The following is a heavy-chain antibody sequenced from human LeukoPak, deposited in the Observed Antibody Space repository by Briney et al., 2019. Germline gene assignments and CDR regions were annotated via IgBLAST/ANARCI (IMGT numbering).Heavy chain of an antibody. CDR1: GFTFSNHP. V-gene: IGHV3-64*02. Sequence: GGSLRLSCAASGFTFSNHPMHWVRQTPGKRLEYVSAISPRGDGTWYADSVKGRFTISRDNSKNTLYLQMNSLRAEDTAVYYCARGYDILTGYDLDYWGQGTLVTVSS. CDR2: ISPRGDGT. J-gene: IGHJ4*02. CDR3: ARGYDILTGYDLDY. D-gene: IGHD3-9*01.